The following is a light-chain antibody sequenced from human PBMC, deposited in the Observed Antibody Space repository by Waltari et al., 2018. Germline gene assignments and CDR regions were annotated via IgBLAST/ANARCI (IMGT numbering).Light chain of an antibody. CDR3: QHNVKLPVT. Sequence: IVLTQSPGTLSLSPGERATLSFRASQSVSRALVWYQQKPGQAPRLLIYGASTRAAGVPDRFSGSGSGTDFSLTISRLDPEDFAVYYCQHNVKLPVTFGQGTKVEI. CDR1: QSVSRA. J-gene: IGKJ1*01. CDR2: GAS. V-gene: IGKV3-20*01.